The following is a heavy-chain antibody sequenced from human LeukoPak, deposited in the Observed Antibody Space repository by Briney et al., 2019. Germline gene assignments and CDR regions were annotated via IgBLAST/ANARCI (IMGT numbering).Heavy chain of an antibody. CDR1: GGTFSSYA. CDR2: IIPIFGTA. CDR3: ASRDNWNDPFDY. D-gene: IGHD1-1*01. Sequence: GASVKVSCKASGGTFSSYAISWVRQAPGQGLEWMGRIIPIFGTANYAQKFQGRVTITTDESTSTAYMELSSLRSEDTAVYYCASRDNWNDPFDYWGQGTLVTVSS. J-gene: IGHJ4*02. V-gene: IGHV1-69*05.